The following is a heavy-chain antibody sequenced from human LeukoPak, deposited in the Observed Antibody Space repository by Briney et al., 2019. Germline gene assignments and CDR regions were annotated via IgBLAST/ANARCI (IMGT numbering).Heavy chain of an antibody. CDR1: GPTFTRSS. V-gene: IGHV1-46*01. CDR2: INPSGGST. Sequence: GASVKVSCKASGPTFTRSSMHWVRPAPGQGLEWMGIINPSGGSTSYAQKFQGRVTMTRDTSTSTVYMELSSLRSEDTAVYYCARDSSGLFDYWGQGTLVTVSS. J-gene: IGHJ4*02. CDR3: ARDSSGLFDY. D-gene: IGHD6-19*01.